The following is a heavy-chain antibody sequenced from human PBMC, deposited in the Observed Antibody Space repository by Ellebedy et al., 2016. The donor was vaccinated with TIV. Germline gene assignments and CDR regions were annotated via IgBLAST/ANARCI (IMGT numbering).Heavy chain of an antibody. CDR3: ARDTGRIAAAGLDF. D-gene: IGHD6-25*01. Sequence: ASVKVSCKTSGYIFTAYYIHWVRQAPGQGLEWLGWINPDSGGTNFPQKLQGRVTMTRDPSTSTVYMELTSLRSEDTAIYYCARDTGRIAAAGLDFWGQGTLVTVSS. V-gene: IGHV1/OR15-1*04. CDR1: GYIFTAYY. CDR2: INPDSGGT. J-gene: IGHJ4*02.